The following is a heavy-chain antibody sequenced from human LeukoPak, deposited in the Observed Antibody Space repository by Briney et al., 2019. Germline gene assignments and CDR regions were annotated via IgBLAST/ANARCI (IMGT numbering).Heavy chain of an antibody. CDR3: ARALSRGYSGYDYGLGY. J-gene: IGHJ4*02. D-gene: IGHD5-12*01. Sequence: ASVKVSCKASGGTFISYAISWVRQAPGQGLEWMGGIIPIFGTANYAQKFQGRVTITADESTSTAYMELSSLRSEDTAVYYCARALSRGYSGYDYGLGYWGQGTLVTVSS. V-gene: IGHV1-69*13. CDR1: GGTFISYA. CDR2: IIPIFGTA.